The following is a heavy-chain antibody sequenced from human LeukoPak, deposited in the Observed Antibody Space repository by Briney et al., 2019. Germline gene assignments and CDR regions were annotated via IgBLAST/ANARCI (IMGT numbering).Heavy chain of an antibody. V-gene: IGHV1-2*04. CDR3: ARFSGYNWNDDHFDY. CDR1: GYTFTGYY. Sequence: ASVKVSCKASGYTFTGYYMHWVRQAPGQGLEWMGWINPNSGGASYAQKFQGWVTMTRDTSISTAYMELSRLRSDDTAVYYCARFSGYNWNDDHFDYWGQGTLVTVSS. D-gene: IGHD1-1*01. CDR2: INPNSGGA. J-gene: IGHJ4*02.